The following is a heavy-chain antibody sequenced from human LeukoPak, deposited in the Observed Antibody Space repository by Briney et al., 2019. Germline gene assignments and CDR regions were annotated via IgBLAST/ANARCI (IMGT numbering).Heavy chain of an antibody. J-gene: IGHJ4*02. CDR2: ISAYNGNT. CDR1: GYTFTSYG. Sequence: ASVKVSCKASGYTFTSYGISWVRQAPGQGLEWMGWISAYNGNTNYAQKLQGRVTMTTDTSTSTAYMELRSLRSDDTAVYYCARWGRIAVAGIGFDYWGQGTLVTVSS. D-gene: IGHD6-19*01. V-gene: IGHV1-18*01. CDR3: ARWGRIAVAGIGFDY.